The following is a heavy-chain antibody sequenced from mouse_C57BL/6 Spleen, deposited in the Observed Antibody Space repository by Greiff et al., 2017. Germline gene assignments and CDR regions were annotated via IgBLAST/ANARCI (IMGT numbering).Heavy chain of an antibody. J-gene: IGHJ2*01. CDR2: INPGSGGT. D-gene: IGHD2-3*01. V-gene: IGHV1-54*01. Sequence: QVQLQQSGAELVRPGTSVKVSCKASGYAFTNYLLAWVKQRPGQGLEWIGVINPGSGGTNYNEKFKGKATLTADKSSSTAYMQLSSLTSEDSAVYFCARGGGYDGYFDYWGQGTTLTVSS. CDR3: ARGGGYDGYFDY. CDR1: GYAFTNYL.